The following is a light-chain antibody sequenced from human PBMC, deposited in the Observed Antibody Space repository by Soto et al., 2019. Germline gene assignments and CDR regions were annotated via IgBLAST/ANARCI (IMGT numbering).Light chain of an antibody. CDR3: QSYDSSLSGYV. Sequence: QSVLTQPPSVSGAPGQRVTISCTGSTTNIGAGYEVHWYQQRPGTAPKLLVSGHNIRPSGVPDRFYGSKSGTSASLAITGLQAEDEADYYCQSYDSSLSGYVFGTGTKLTVL. CDR1: TTNIGAGYE. J-gene: IGLJ1*01. V-gene: IGLV1-40*01. CDR2: GHN.